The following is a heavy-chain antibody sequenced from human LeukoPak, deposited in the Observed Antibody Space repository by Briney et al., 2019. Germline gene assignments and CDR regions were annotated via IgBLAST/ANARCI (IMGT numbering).Heavy chain of an antibody. CDR3: ARDWSAGY. Sequence: PGGSLRLSCKASGFTFSSYAMTWVRQAPGKGLEWVSAMGGSGDSPKYPDSVKGRFTMARDSSRNTVYLQMNRMRPEVTAVYYCARDWSAGYWGQGTLVTVS. V-gene: IGHV3-23*01. J-gene: IGHJ4*02. CDR1: GFTFSSYA. D-gene: IGHD2-15*01. CDR2: MGGSGDSP.